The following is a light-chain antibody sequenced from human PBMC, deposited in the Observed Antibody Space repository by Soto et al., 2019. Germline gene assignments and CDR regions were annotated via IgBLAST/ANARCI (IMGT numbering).Light chain of an antibody. CDR2: WAS. J-gene: IGKJ4*01. Sequence: DIVMTQSPDSLAVSLGERVTINCKSSQSVLYSSNNRNYLAWFQQKPGQPPKLLIYWASTRESGVPDRFSGSGSGTDFTLTISGLQAEDVAVYYCQQHSNWPLTFGGGTKVEIK. CDR3: QQHSNWPLT. V-gene: IGKV4-1*01. CDR1: QSVLYSSNNRNY.